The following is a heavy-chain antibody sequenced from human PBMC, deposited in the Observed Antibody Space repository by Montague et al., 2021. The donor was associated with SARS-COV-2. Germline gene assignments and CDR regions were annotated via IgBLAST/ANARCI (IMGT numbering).Heavy chain of an antibody. CDR2: IYYSGST. CDR3: ARKASRGITNFGVVTASYYFDY. CDR1: GGSISSSSYY. V-gene: IGHV4-39*01. Sequence: SETLSLTCTVSGGSISSSSYYWGWIRQPQGKGLVWLGCIYYSGSTXYNPSLKSRVSISVDTSKNQFSLKLSSVTAADTAVYYCARKASRGITNFGVVTASYYFDYWGQGTLVTVSS. J-gene: IGHJ4*02. D-gene: IGHD3-3*01.